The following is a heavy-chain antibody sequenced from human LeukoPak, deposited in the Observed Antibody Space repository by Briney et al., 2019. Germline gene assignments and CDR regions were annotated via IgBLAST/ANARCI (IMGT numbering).Heavy chain of an antibody. Sequence: TGGSLRLSCAASGFTFSRHAVHWVRQAPGKGLECVAVISYDASEKYYADSVRGRITISRDNSKNTLYLQMNSLRAEDTAVYYCAKDLPPDYYGSGSYSDYWGQGTLVTVSS. V-gene: IGHV3-30*04. CDR2: ISYDASEK. D-gene: IGHD3-10*01. CDR3: AKDLPPDYYGSGSYSDY. J-gene: IGHJ4*02. CDR1: GFTFSRHA.